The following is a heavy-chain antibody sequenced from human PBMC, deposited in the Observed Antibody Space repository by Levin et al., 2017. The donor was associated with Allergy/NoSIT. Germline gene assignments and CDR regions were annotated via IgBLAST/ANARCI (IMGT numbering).Heavy chain of an antibody. J-gene: IGHJ4*02. V-gene: IGHV3-11*03. D-gene: IGHD3-10*01. Sequence: GSLRLSCAASGFTFSDYYMSWIRQAPGKGLEWVSYISSTSGYTNYADSVKGRFTISRDNAKHSLYLQMNSLRAEDTAVYYCARYGSGVPFDYWGQGTLVTVSS. CDR1: GFTFSDYY. CDR2: ISSTSGYT. CDR3: ARYGSGVPFDY.